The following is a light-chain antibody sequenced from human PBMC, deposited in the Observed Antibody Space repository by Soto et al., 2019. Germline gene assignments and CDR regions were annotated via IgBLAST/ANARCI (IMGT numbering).Light chain of an antibody. J-gene: IGKJ4*01. V-gene: IGKV3-11*01. CDR3: QQRSNWPLT. CDR1: QSVSSY. CDR2: DAS. Sequence: EIVLTQSPATLSLSPGERATISCRASQSVSSYLAWYQQKPGQAPRLLIYDASNRATGIPARFSGSGSGTDFTLTISSLESEDFAVYYCQQRSNWPLTFGGGTKVDIK.